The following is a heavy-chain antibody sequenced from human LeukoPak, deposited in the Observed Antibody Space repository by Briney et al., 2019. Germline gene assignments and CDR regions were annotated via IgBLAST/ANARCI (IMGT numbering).Heavy chain of an antibody. J-gene: IGHJ4*02. CDR1: GFTFSSYG. CDR3: ARYEGTYYFDY. Sequence: GGSLRLSCAASGFTFSSYGMHWVRQAPGKGLEWVAFIRYDGSNKYYADSVKGRFTISRDNSKNTLYLQMNSLRAEDTAVYYCARYEGTYYFDYWGQGTLVTVSS. V-gene: IGHV3-30*02. CDR2: IRYDGSNK. D-gene: IGHD1-14*01.